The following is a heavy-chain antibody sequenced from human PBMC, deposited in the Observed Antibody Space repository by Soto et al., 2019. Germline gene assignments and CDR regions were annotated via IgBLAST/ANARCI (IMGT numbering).Heavy chain of an antibody. J-gene: IGHJ6*02. V-gene: IGHV4-31*03. Sequence: PSETLSLTCSVSGRFISSGGYYWNWVRQHPGKGLEWIGYVYYSGSTHYNPSLQSRVTISLDTSKNQFSLKLNSVTAADTAVYYCASAGDKALVIDYGLDVWGQGTTVTVSS. D-gene: IGHD5-18*01. CDR2: VYYSGST. CDR1: GRFISSGGYY. CDR3: ASAGDKALVIDYGLDV.